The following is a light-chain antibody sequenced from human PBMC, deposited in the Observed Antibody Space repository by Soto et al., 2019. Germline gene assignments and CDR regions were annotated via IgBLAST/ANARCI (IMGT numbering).Light chain of an antibody. Sequence: EIVLTQSPGTLSLSPGESATLSCRASQSVSSAYLAWYQQKPGQAPRLLIYGAFSRATDIPDRFSGYGSGTDFTLTITRLEPEDFAVYYCQQYGSSFTFGQGTKLHIK. CDR3: QQYGSSFT. J-gene: IGKJ2*01. V-gene: IGKV3-20*01. CDR2: GAF. CDR1: QSVSSAY.